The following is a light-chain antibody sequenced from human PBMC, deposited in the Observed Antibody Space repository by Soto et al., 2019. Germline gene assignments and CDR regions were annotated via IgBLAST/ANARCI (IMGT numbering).Light chain of an antibody. CDR3: QTWGTGIVV. CDR1: SGHSSYA. J-gene: IGLJ2*01. V-gene: IGLV4-69*02. CDR2: LNSDGSH. Sequence: QSVLTQSPSASASLGASVKLTCTVSSGHSSYAIAWHQQQPERGPRYLMNLNSDGSHSKGDGIPDRFSGSSSGAERYLTISSLQSEDEADYYCQTWGTGIVVFGGGTKVTVL.